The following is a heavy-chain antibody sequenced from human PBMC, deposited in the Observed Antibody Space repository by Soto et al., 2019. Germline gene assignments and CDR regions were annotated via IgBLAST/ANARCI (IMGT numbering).Heavy chain of an antibody. CDR2: ISWNSGSI. J-gene: IGHJ5*02. V-gene: IGHV3-9*01. D-gene: IGHD1-7*01. CDR1: GFTFDDYA. Sequence: EVQLVESGGGLVQPGRSLRLSCAASGFTFDDYAMHWVRQAPGKGLEWVSGISWNSGSIGYADSVKGRFTISRDNAKNSLYLQMNSLRAEDTALYYCAKAFDWNYEGWFDPWGQGTLVTVSS. CDR3: AKAFDWNYEGWFDP.